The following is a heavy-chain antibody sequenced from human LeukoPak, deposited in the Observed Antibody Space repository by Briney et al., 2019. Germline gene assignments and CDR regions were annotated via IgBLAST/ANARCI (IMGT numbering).Heavy chain of an antibody. Sequence: GESLKISCRGSGYRFTSYWIGWVRQMPGKGLEGMGIIYPDDSDTRYSPSFQGQVTISADNSISTAYLQWSSLKASDTAMYYCARSRNAYEYYFDYWGQGTLVSVSS. D-gene: IGHD5-24*01. CDR2: IYPDDSDT. J-gene: IGHJ4*02. CDR3: ARSRNAYEYYFDY. CDR1: GYRFTSYW. V-gene: IGHV5-51*01.